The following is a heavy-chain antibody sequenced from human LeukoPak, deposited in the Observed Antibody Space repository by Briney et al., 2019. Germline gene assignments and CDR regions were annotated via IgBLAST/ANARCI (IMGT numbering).Heavy chain of an antibody. D-gene: IGHD6-19*01. J-gene: IGHJ4*02. V-gene: IGHV4-31*03. CDR3: ASGVRAGTVY. Sequence: SETLSLTCTVSGGSISSGGYYWSWIRQHPGKGLEWIGYIYYSGSTYYNPSLKSRVTISVDTSKNQFSLKLSSVTAADTDVYYCASGVRAGTVYWGQGTLVTVSS. CDR2: IYYSGST. CDR1: GGSISSGGYY.